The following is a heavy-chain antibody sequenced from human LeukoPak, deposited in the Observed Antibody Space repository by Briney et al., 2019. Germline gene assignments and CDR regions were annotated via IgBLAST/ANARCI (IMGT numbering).Heavy chain of an antibody. D-gene: IGHD6-19*01. CDR3: AKDSSGWYPGAFDI. J-gene: IGHJ3*02. Sequence: ASVKVSCKASGYTFTSYDINWVRQATGQGLEWMGWMNPNSGNTGYAQRFQGRVTMTRNTSISTAYMELSSLRSEDTAVYYCAKDSSGWYPGAFDIWGQGTMVTVSS. V-gene: IGHV1-8*01. CDR2: MNPNSGNT. CDR1: GYTFTSYD.